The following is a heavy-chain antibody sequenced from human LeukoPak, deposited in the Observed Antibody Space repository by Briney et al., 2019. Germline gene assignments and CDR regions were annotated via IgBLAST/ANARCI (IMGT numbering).Heavy chain of an antibody. CDR3: ARDHSNYPPGAFDI. CDR2: IYTSGST. J-gene: IGHJ3*02. Sequence: TSQTLSLTCTVSGGSISSGSYYWSWIRQPAGKGLEWIGRIYTSGSTNYNPSLKSRVTISVDTSKNQFSLKLSSVTAADTAVYYCARDHSNYPPGAFDIWGQGTMVTVSS. V-gene: IGHV4-61*02. D-gene: IGHD1-7*01. CDR1: GGSISSGSYY.